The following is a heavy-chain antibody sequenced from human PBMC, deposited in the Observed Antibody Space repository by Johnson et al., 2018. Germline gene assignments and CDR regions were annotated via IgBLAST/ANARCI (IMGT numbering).Heavy chain of an antibody. CDR1: GFTVSGSA. Sequence: EVQLLETGGGLVQPGGFLKLSCAASGFTVSGSAMHWVRQASGKGLEWVGRIRSKANSYATAYAASVKGRCTISREDSKNTAYLQMNSLKTEDTAVYYCTILLGYCSSTSCYARGYYYYYMDVWGKGTTVTVSS. J-gene: IGHJ6*03. CDR2: IRSKANSYAT. CDR3: TILLGYCSSTSCYARGYYYYYMDV. V-gene: IGHV3-73*01. D-gene: IGHD2-2*01.